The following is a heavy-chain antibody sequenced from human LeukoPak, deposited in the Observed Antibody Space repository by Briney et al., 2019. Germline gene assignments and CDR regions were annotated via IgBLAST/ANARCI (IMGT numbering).Heavy chain of an antibody. CDR2: IKQDGSEK. J-gene: IGHJ4*02. CDR3: ARDGGYCSGGTCYSTY. V-gene: IGHV3-7*03. D-gene: IGHD2-15*01. CDR1: AFTFSSYW. Sequence: GGSLRLSCVASAFTFSSYWMTWVRQAPGKGLEWVVSIKQDGSEKYYVDSVKGRFIISRDNAKNSLYLQMNSLRAEDTAVYYCARDGGYCSGGTCYSTYWGQGTLVTVSS.